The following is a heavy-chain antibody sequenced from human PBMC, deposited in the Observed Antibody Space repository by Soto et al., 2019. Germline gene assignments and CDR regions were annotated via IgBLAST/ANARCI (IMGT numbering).Heavy chain of an antibody. D-gene: IGHD3-3*01. J-gene: IGHJ6*02. V-gene: IGHV3-23*01. Sequence: GGSLRLSCAASGFTFSSYAMSWVRQAPGKGLEWVSAISGSGGSTYYADSVKGRFTISRDNSKNTLYLQMNSLRAEGTAVYYCAKDLDDFWSGYYRMDVWGQGTTVTVSS. CDR2: ISGSGGST. CDR3: AKDLDDFWSGYYRMDV. CDR1: GFTFSSYA.